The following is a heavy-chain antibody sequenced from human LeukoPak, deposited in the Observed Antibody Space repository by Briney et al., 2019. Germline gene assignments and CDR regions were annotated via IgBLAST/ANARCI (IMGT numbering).Heavy chain of an antibody. CDR3: ARVTLDYYDSSGYGRLFDY. V-gene: IGHV1-2*02. J-gene: IGHJ4*02. CDR2: INPNSGGT. Sequence: ASVKVSCKASGYTFTDYYIHWVRQTPGQGLEWMGWINPNSGGTNYAQKFQGRVTMTRDTSISTAYMGLSRLRSDDTAVYYCARVTLDYYDSSGYGRLFDYWGQGTLVTVSS. CDR1: GYTFTDYY. D-gene: IGHD3-22*01.